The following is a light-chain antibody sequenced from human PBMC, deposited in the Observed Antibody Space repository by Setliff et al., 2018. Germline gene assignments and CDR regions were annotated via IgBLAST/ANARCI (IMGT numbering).Light chain of an antibody. Sequence: QSALAQPPSASGTPGQRVTISCSGSSSNIGSNAVNWYQQFPGTAPKLLIYTNNQRPSGVPDRFSAPKSGTSASLAIGGLQSEDEGDYYCAAWDDNVKGPIFGGGTKVTVL. CDR1: SSNIGSNA. V-gene: IGLV1-44*01. CDR2: TNN. CDR3: AAWDDNVKGPI. J-gene: IGLJ2*01.